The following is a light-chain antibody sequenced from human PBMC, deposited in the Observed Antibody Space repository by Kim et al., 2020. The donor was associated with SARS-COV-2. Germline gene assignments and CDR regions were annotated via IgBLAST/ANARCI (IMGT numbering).Light chain of an antibody. J-gene: IGKJ4*01. CDR2: AAS. Sequence: DIQMTQSPSSLSASVGDRVTITCRASQSISTYLNWYQQKPGKAPKLLFYAASSLQSGVPSRFSGSGSGTDFTLTISSLQPEDFATYYCQQSYSIPFTFGGGTKVDIK. CDR1: QSISTY. CDR3: QQSYSIPFT. V-gene: IGKV1-39*01.